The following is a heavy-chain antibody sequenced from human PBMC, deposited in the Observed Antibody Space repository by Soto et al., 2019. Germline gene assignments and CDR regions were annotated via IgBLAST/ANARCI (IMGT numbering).Heavy chain of an antibody. D-gene: IGHD1-20*01. CDR2: ISGSGGST. CDR3: AYAAITGNITYYYYMDV. J-gene: IGHJ6*03. Sequence: KKLEWVSAISGSGGSTYYADSVKCRFTISRDNSKNTLYLQMNSQRAEDTAVYFCAYAAITGNITYYYYMDVWGKGITVTVSS. V-gene: IGHV3-23*01.